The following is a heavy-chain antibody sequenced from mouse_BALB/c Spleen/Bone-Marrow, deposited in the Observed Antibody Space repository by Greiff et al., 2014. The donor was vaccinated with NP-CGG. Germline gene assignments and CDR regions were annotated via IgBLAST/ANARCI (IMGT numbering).Heavy chain of an antibody. CDR2: VDPANGNS. CDR1: GFNIKSTY. D-gene: IGHD6-1*01. J-gene: IGHJ2*01. V-gene: IGHV14-3*02. CDR3: ALNLACQFDY. Sequence: VQLQQSGAELVKPGASVKLSCTVFGFNIKSTYIHWVKQRPEQGLEWIGWVDPANGNSKCNPRFQGKATITADSSSNTGYLQLSSLASEDAAGYYCALNLACQFDYWGQGTTVTVSS.